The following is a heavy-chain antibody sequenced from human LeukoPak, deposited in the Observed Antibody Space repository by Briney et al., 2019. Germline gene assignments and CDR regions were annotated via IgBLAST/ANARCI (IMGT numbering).Heavy chain of an antibody. V-gene: IGHV4-39*07. CDR3: ARGRASMVRGVKPSYYMDV. CDR1: GGSISSSSYY. D-gene: IGHD3-10*01. Sequence: SETLSLTCTVSGGSISSSSYYWGWIRQPPGKGPEWIGNIYYSGSTYYNPSLKSRVTISVDTSKNQFSLKLSSVTAADTAVYYCARGRASMVRGVKPSYYMDVWGKGTTVTVSS. J-gene: IGHJ6*03. CDR2: IYYSGST.